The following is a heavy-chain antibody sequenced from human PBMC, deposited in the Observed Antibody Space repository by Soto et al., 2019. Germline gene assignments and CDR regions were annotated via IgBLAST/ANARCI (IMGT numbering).Heavy chain of an antibody. J-gene: IGHJ3*02. CDR3: ARIKTYYYGSGSYGDAFDI. V-gene: IGHV4-39*01. D-gene: IGHD3-10*01. Sequence: PSETLSLTCTVSGGSISSSSYYWGWIRQPPGKGLEWIGSIYYSGSTYYNPSLKSRVTISVDTSKNQFSLKLSSVTAADTAVYYCARIKTYYYGSGSYGDAFDIWGQGTMVT. CDR1: GGSISSSSYY. CDR2: IYYSGST.